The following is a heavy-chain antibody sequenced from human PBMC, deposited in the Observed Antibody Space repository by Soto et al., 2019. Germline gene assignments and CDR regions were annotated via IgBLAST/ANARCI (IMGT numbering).Heavy chain of an antibody. CDR2: IYHSGST. CDR3: AREPQLGQDHWYFDL. V-gene: IGHV4-4*02. Sequence: SETLSLTCAVSGGSISSSNWWSWVRQPPGKGLEWIGEIYHSGSTNYNPSLKSRVTISVDKSKNQFSLKLSSVTAADTAVYYCAREPQLGQDHWYFDLWGRGTLVTVSS. D-gene: IGHD7-27*01. CDR1: GGSISSSNW. J-gene: IGHJ2*01.